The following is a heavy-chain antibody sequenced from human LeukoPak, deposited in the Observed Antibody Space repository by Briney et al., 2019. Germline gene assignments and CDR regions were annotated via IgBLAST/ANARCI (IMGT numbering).Heavy chain of an antibody. CDR2: FDPEDGET. CDR3: ATVVTAMVTGYYYGMDV. CDR1: GYTLTELS. J-gene: IGHJ6*02. Sequence: GASVKVSCTVSGYTLTELSMHWVRQAPGKGLEWMGGFDPEDGETIYAQKFQGRVTMTEDTSTDTAYMELSSLRSEDTAVYYCATVVTAMVTGYYYGMDVWGQGTTVTVSS. V-gene: IGHV1-24*01. D-gene: IGHD5-18*01.